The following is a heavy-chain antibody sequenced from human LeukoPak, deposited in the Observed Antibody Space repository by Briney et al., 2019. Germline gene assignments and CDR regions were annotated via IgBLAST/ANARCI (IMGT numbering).Heavy chain of an antibody. Sequence: PGGSLRLSCGASGFTFSSYWMHWVRQAPGEGQVWVSSMSTDGSSTTYAESVRGRFTISRDNAKNTLYLQMNSLRAEDTAVYYCARGAHVLMVYAPFDYWGQGTLVTVSS. CDR3: ARGAHVLMVYAPFDY. J-gene: IGHJ4*02. D-gene: IGHD2-8*01. CDR1: GFTFSSYW. V-gene: IGHV3-74*03. CDR2: MSTDGSST.